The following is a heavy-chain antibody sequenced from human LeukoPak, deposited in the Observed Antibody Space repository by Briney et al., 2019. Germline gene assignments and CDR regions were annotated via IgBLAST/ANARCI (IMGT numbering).Heavy chain of an antibody. V-gene: IGHV1-2*02. J-gene: IGHJ3*01. D-gene: IGHD2-8*02. CDR3: ARAGDESTGHYDSLHF. Sequence: ASVKVSCKASGYTFDENHIHWVRQAPGQGPEWMRWINPKSGATDSAQQFQGRLTMTRDTSISTASMDLSGLRLDDTGIYYCARAGDESTGHYDSLHFWGQGTMVTVSS. CDR2: INPKSGAT. CDR1: GYTFDENH.